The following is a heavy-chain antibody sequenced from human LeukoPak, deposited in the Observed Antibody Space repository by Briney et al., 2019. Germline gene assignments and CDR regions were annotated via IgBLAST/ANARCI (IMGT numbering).Heavy chain of an antibody. CDR2: ISAYNGNT. J-gene: IGHJ4*02. D-gene: IGHD6-19*01. CDR1: GYTFTSYG. CDR3: ARDREQWLAYSFDY. V-gene: IGHV1-18*01. Sequence: GASVKVSCKASGYTFTSYGISWVRQAPGQGLEWMGWISAYNGNTNYAQKLQGRVTMTTDTSTSTAYMELRSLRSDDTAVYYRARDREQWLAYSFDYWGQGTLVTVSS.